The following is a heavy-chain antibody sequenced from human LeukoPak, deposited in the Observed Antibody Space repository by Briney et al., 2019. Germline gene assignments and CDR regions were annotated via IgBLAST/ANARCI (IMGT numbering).Heavy chain of an antibody. CDR2: IYTSGST. V-gene: IGHV4-4*07. D-gene: IGHD3-22*01. CDR1: GGSISSYY. J-gene: IGHJ4*02. Sequence: SETLSLTCTVSGGSISSYYWSWIRQPAGKGLEWIGRIYTSGSTNYNPSLKSRVTMLVYKSKTQFSLKLSSVTAADKAVYYCARVSGYYDSSGYYQYYFDYWGQGTLVTVSS. CDR3: ARVSGYYDSSGYYQYYFDY.